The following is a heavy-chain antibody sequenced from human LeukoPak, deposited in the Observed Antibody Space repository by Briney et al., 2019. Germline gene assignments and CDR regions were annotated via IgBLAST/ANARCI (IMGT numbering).Heavy chain of an antibody. D-gene: IGHD5-12*01. V-gene: IGHV1-69*06. Sequence: SVKVSCKASGGTFSSYAISWVRQAPGQGLEWMGGIIPIFGTANYAQKFQGRVTITADKSTSTAYMELSSLRSEDTAVYYCASILGSPYYSGYDATVNWGQGTLVTVSS. CDR1: GGTFSSYA. J-gene: IGHJ4*02. CDR2: IIPIFGTA. CDR3: ASILGSPYYSGYDATVN.